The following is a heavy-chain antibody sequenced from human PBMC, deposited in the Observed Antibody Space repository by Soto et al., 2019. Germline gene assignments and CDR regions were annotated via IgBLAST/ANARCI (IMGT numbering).Heavy chain of an antibody. CDR2: IYTSGST. D-gene: IGHD3-22*01. Sequence: SETLSLTCTVSGGSISSYYWSWIRQPAGKGLEWIGRIYTSGSTNYSPSLKSRVTMSVDTSKNQFSLKLSSVTAADTAVYYCAREYYYDSSGYLIDYWGQGTMVTVSS. CDR1: GGSISSYY. CDR3: AREYYYDSSGYLIDY. J-gene: IGHJ4*02. V-gene: IGHV4-4*07.